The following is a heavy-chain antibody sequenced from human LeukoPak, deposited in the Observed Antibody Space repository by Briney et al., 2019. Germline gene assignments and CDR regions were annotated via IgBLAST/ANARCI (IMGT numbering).Heavy chain of an antibody. CDR2: IYTSGST. Sequence: PSETLSLTCTVSGGSISSYYWSWIRQPAGKGLEWIGRIYTSGSTNYNPSLKGRVTILVATPKKHFSLTLTSATPPPPACYYWATFQTTPDYWGQGNLVTVSS. CDR1: GGSISSYY. CDR3: ATFQTTPDY. V-gene: IGHV4-4*07. J-gene: IGHJ4*02. D-gene: IGHD4-11*01.